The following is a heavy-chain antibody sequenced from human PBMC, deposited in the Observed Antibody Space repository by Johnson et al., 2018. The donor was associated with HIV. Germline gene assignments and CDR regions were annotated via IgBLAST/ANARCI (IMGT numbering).Heavy chain of an antibody. CDR2: IKQDGSEK. CDR3: ARDFRSVGANDAFDI. D-gene: IGHD1-26*01. CDR1: GFTFSSYW. J-gene: IGHJ3*02. Sequence: VQLVESGGGLVQPGGSLRLSCAASGFTFSSYWMSWVRQAPGKGLEWVANIKQDGSEKYYADSVKGRFTISRDNAKNSLSLQMNSLRAEDTAVYYCARDFRSVGANDAFDIWGQGTMVTVSS. V-gene: IGHV3-7*01.